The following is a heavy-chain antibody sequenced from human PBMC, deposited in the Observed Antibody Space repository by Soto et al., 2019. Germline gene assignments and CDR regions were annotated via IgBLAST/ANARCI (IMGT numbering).Heavy chain of an antibody. CDR2: INPISGDT. D-gene: IGHD2-15*01. V-gene: IGHV5-10-1*01. Sequence: KVSCKASGYSFTGHYIHWVRQAPGQGLEWIGWINPISGDTNYSPSFQGHVTISADKSISTAYLQWSSLKASDTAMYYCARRSCSGGSCYAYYYYYGMDVWGQGTTVTVSS. J-gene: IGHJ6*02. CDR3: ARRSCSGGSCYAYYYYYGMDV. CDR1: GYSFTGHY.